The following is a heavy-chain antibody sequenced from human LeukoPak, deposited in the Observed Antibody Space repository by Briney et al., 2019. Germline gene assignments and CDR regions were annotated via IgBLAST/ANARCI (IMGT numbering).Heavy chain of an antibody. Sequence: PGGSLRLSCAASGFTFSSYEMNWVRQAPGKGLEWVSYICSSGSTIYYADSVKGRFTISRDNAKNSLYLQMNRLRDEETAVYYCAELGITMIGGVWGKGTTVNISS. CDR2: ICSSGSTI. J-gene: IGHJ6*04. CDR3: AELGITMIGGV. V-gene: IGHV3-48*03. D-gene: IGHD3-10*02. CDR1: GFTFSSYE.